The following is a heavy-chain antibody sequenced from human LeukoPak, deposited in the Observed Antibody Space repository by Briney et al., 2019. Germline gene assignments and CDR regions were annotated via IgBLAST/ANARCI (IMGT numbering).Heavy chain of an antibody. CDR2: IKSKTDGGTT. CDR3: TTGPSSIAAAGTVY. CDR1: GFTFSNAW. D-gene: IGHD6-13*01. Sequence: GRSLRLSCAASGFTFSNAWMSWVRQAPGKGLEWVGRIKSKTDGGTTDYAAPVKGRFTISRDDSKNTLYLQMNSLKTEDTAVYYCTTGPSSIAAAGTVYWGQGTLVTVSS. J-gene: IGHJ4*02. V-gene: IGHV3-15*01.